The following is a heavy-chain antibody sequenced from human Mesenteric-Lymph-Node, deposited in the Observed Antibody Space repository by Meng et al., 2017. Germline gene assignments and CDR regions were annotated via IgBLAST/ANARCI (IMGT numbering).Heavy chain of an antibody. CDR3: ARGTPGRSYSDY. Sequence: QLQLVQFGAVVKKPGVSVRVSCKASGYTFGSYGICWVRQAPGQGLEWMGWFVNYVDTYPAPKFQGRVTMTTDTHTSTAFMELRSLRSDDTAVYYCARGTPGRSYSDYWGQGTLVTVSS. CDR1: GYTFGSYG. V-gene: IGHV1-18*01. D-gene: IGHD3-10*01. CDR2: FVNYVDT. J-gene: IGHJ4*02.